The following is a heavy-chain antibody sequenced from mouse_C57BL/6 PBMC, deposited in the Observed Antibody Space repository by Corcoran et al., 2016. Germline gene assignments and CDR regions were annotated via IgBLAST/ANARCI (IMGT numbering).Heavy chain of an antibody. Sequence: QIQLVQSGPELKKPGETVKISCKASGYTFTTYGMSWVKQAPGKGLKWMGWINTYSGVPTYADDFKGRFAFSLETSASTAYLQINNLKNEDTATYFCARAVRLRHGAMDYWGQGTSVTVSS. D-gene: IGHD3-2*02. CDR1: GYTFTTYG. CDR3: ARAVRLRHGAMDY. V-gene: IGHV9-3*01. J-gene: IGHJ4*01. CDR2: INTYSGVP.